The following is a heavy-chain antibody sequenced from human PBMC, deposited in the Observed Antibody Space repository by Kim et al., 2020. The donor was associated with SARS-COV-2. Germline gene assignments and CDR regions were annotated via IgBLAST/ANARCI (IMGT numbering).Heavy chain of an antibody. CDR1: GGSISSSRHY. CDR2: IYYTWTT. V-gene: IGHV4-39*01. Sequence: SETLSLTCTVSGGSISSSRHYWAWIRQPPGKGLEWIGSIYYTWTTDYNPSLKSPVTISLDTSKNEFSLKLNSVTAADTAVYYCVAYQYETTYDFWGQGTLVAVSS. D-gene: IGHD1-1*01. CDR3: VAYQYETTYDF. J-gene: IGHJ4*02.